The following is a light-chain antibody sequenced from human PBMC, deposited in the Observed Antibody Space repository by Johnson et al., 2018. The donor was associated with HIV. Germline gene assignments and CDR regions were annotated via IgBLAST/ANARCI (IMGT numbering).Light chain of an antibody. V-gene: IGLV1-51*01. CDR2: DNN. CDR1: SSNIGNNY. J-gene: IGLJ1*01. CDR3: GPWDSSRTPGGV. Sequence: QSVLTQPPSVSAAPGQKVTISCSGSSSNIGNNYVSWYQQLPGTAPKLLIYDNNKRPSEIPDRFSGSKSGTSATLGITSLQSGDEADYYCGPWDSSRTPGGVFGTGTKVTVL.